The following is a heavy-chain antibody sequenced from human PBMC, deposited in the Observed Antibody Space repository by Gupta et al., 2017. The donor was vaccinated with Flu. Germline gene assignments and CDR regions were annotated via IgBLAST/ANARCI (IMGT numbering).Heavy chain of an antibody. CDR2: IHYSGST. V-gene: IGHV4-31*02. Sequence: SWIRQRPGKGLEGIGNIHYSGSTYYKPSLKSRVAISADASKNQFSRKLSSGTAADTAVYYCARGYCSGGSCYSGGHNWFDPWGQGTLVTVAS. J-gene: IGHJ5*02. D-gene: IGHD2-15*01. CDR3: ARGYCSGGSCYSGGHNWFDP.